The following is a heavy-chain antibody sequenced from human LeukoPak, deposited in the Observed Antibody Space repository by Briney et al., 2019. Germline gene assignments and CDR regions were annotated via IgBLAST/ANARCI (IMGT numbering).Heavy chain of an antibody. V-gene: IGHV4-34*01. CDR3: ARGGRYYSSGFDY. D-gene: IGHD6-19*01. Sequence: SETLSLTCAVYGGSFSGYYWSWIRQPPGKGLEWIGEINHSGSTNYNPSLKSRVTIPVDTSKNQFSLKLSSVTAADTAVYYCARGGRYYSSGFDYWGQGTLVTVSS. CDR2: INHSGST. J-gene: IGHJ4*02. CDR1: GGSFSGYY.